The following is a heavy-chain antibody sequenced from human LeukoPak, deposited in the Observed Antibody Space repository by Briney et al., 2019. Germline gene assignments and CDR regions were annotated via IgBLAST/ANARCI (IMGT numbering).Heavy chain of an antibody. CDR2: ISGTGGST. J-gene: IGHJ4*02. CDR3: AKSSYYDSSGFYREYYFDY. Sequence: PGGSLRLSCVASGFSFNNFGMSWVRQAPGKGLEWVSSISGTGGSTHYADSVKGRFTISRDNSKNTLYLQMNSLRAGDTAIYCCAKSSYYDSSGFYREYYFDYWGQGTLVPVSS. CDR1: GFSFNNFG. V-gene: IGHV3-23*01. D-gene: IGHD3-22*01.